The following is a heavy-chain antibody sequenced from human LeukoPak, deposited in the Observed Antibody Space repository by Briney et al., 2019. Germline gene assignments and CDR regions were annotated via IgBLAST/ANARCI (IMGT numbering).Heavy chain of an antibody. V-gene: IGHV3-30*18. Sequence: GGSLRLSCAASGFTFSSYGMHWVRQAPGKGLEWVAVISYDGSNKYYADPVKGRFTISRDNSKNTLYLQMNSLRAEDTAVYYCAKDGGTYNWNVGYYFDYWGQGTLVTVSS. D-gene: IGHD1-20*01. CDR3: AKDGGTYNWNVGYYFDY. CDR1: GFTFSSYG. CDR2: ISYDGSNK. J-gene: IGHJ4*02.